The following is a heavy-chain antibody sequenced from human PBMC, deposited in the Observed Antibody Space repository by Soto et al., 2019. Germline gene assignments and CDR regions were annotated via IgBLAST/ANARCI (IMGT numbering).Heavy chain of an antibody. CDR3: AYGDSRGPFDS. CDR2: IYNSGST. D-gene: IGHD4-17*01. V-gene: IGHV4-59*01. CDR1: GGSISSYY. J-gene: IGHJ4*02. Sequence: SETLSLTCTVSGGSISSYYWSWIRQPPGRGLEWIGYIYNSGSTNYNPSLKSRVTISVDTSKNQFSLKLSSVTAADTAVYYCAYGDSRGPFDSWGQGTLVTVSS.